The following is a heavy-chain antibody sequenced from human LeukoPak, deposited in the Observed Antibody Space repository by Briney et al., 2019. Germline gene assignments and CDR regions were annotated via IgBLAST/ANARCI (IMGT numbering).Heavy chain of an antibody. V-gene: IGHV4-38-2*02. Sequence: SETLSLTCTVSGYPISSGHYWGWIRQPPGKGLEWIGSIYHSGSPYYNPSLKSRVTISVDTAKNQFSLKLSSVSAADTAVYYCARSVVVVIPDWFDPWGQGTLVTVSS. CDR3: ARSVVVVIPDWFDP. CDR2: IYHSGSP. CDR1: GYPISSGHY. J-gene: IGHJ5*02. D-gene: IGHD3-22*01.